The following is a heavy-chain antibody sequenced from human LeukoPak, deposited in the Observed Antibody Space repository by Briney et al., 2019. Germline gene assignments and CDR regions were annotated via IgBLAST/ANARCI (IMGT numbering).Heavy chain of an antibody. D-gene: IGHD5-18*01. V-gene: IGHV4-34*01. CDR3: ARGRGYNAFDI. CDR1: GGSISNYH. Sequence: NPSETLSLTCTVSGGSISNYHWNWIRQPPGKGLEWIGEISHSGSTNYNPSLKSRVTISVDTSKNQFSLKLSSVTAADMAVFYCARGRGYNAFDIWGQGTMVTVSS. CDR2: ISHSGST. J-gene: IGHJ3*02.